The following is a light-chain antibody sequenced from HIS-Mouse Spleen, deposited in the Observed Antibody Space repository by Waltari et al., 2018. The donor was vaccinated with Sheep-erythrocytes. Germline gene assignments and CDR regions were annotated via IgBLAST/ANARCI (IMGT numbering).Light chain of an antibody. Sequence: QSALTQPRSVSGSPGPSVTISCTGTSSDFGGYNYVSWYQQHPGKAPKLMIYDVSKRPSGVPDRFSGSKSGNTASLTISGLQAEDEADYYCCSYAGSYTFWVFGGGTKLTVL. V-gene: IGLV2-11*01. CDR3: CSYAGSYTFWV. CDR2: DVS. CDR1: SSDFGGYNY. J-gene: IGLJ3*02.